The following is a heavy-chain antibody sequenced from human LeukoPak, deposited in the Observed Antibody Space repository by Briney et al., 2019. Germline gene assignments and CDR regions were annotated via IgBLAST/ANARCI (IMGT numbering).Heavy chain of an antibody. CDR2: ISGSGGST. CDR1: GFTFSSYA. J-gene: IGHJ3*02. V-gene: IGHV3-23*01. D-gene: IGHD3-10*01. CDR3: ARDRRITTLGLAPLSI. Sequence: PGGSLRLSCAASGFTFSSYAMSWVRQAPGKGLEWVSAISGSGGSTYYADSVKGRFTISRDNSKNTLYLQMNSLRAEDTAVYYCARDRRITTLGLAPLSIWGQGTMVTVSS.